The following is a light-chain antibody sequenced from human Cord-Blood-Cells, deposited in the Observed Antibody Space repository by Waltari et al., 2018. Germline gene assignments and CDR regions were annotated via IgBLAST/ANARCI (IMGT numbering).Light chain of an antibody. V-gene: IGLV2-14*01. CDR3: SSYTSSSTV. CDR1: SSDVGGYNY. Sequence: QSALTQPASVSGSPGQSITISCTGTSSDVGGYNYVSWYQRHPGKAPKLMIYDVSHRPSGVSNRFSGSKSGNTASLTISGLQAEDEADYYCSSYTSSSTVFGGGTKLTVL. CDR2: DVS. J-gene: IGLJ3*02.